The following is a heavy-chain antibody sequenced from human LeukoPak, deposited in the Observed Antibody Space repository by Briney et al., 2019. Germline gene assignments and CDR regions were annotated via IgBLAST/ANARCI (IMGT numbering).Heavy chain of an antibody. CDR2: IYHSGST. V-gene: IGHV4-38-2*01. Sequence: SETLSLTCAVSGYSISSGYYWGWIRQPPGKGLEWIGSIYHSGSTYYNPSLKSRVTISVDTSKNQFSLKLSSVTAADTAMYYCAREGQQLVPYYMDVWGKGTTVTVSS. J-gene: IGHJ6*03. CDR3: AREGQQLVPYYMDV. CDR1: GYSISSGYY. D-gene: IGHD6-13*01.